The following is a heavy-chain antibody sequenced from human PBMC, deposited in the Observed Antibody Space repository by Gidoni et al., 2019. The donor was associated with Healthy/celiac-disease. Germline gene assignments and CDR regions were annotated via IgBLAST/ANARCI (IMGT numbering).Heavy chain of an antibody. J-gene: IGHJ3*02. CDR1: GFTFSSYA. V-gene: IGHV3-64D*09. CDR3: VKDSAIVVVKGAFDI. D-gene: IGHD2-2*01. Sequence: EVQLVESGGGLVQPGGSLRLSCSASGFTFSSYAMHLVRQAPGKGLEYVSAISSNGGSTYYADSVKGRFTISRDNSKNTLYLQMSSLRAEDTAVYYCVKDSAIVVVKGAFDIWGQGTMVTVSS. CDR2: ISSNGGST.